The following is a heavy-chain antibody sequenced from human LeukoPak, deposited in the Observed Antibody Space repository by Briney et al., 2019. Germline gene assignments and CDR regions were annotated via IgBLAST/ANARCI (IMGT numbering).Heavy chain of an antibody. D-gene: IGHD3-10*01. CDR2: IKQDGSEK. V-gene: IGHV3-7*01. CDR3: ARNPSGRYYYYNYMDV. Sequence: GGSLRLSCAASGFTFSSYWMSWVRQAPGKGLEWVANIKQDGSEKYYVDSVKGRFTISRDNAKNSLYLQMNSLRAEDTAVYYCARNPSGRYYYYNYMDVWGKGTTVTVSS. CDR1: GFTFSSYW. J-gene: IGHJ6*03.